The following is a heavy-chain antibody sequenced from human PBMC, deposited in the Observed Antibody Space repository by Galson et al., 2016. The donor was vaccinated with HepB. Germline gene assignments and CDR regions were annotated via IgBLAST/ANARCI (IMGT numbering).Heavy chain of an antibody. D-gene: IGHD3-3*01. CDR3: ATGGITIFGDYGENYHYGMDV. CDR2: LSYDGSNK. Sequence: SLRLSCAASEFTFSSYGMHWVRQAPGKGLEWVAGLSYDGSNKNYIDSVKGRFTISRDNSKNTMFLQMNRLRPEDTAAYLCATGGITIFGDYGENYHYGMDVWGQGTTVIVSS. V-gene: IGHV3-30*03. J-gene: IGHJ6*02. CDR1: EFTFSSYG.